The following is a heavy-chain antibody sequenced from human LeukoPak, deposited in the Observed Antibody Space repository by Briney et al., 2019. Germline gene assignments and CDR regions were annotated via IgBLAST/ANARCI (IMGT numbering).Heavy chain of an antibody. CDR3: ARGPDIVVVPAARDNYYYYYMDV. CDR2: IIPIFGTA. Sequence: SVKVSCKASGYTFTGYYMHWVRQAPGQELEWMGGIIPIFGTANYAQKFQGRVTITADESTSTAYMELSSLRSEDTAVYYCARGPDIVVVPAARDNYYYYYMDVWGKGTTVTISS. D-gene: IGHD2-2*01. V-gene: IGHV1-69*13. CDR1: GYTFTGYY. J-gene: IGHJ6*03.